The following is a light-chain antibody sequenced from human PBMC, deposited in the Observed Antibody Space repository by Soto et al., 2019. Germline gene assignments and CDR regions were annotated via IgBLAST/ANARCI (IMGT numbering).Light chain of an antibody. J-gene: IGLJ3*02. V-gene: IGLV1-40*01. Sequence: QSVLTQPPSVSGAPGQRVTIPCTGNSSNPGAGYDVHWYQQLPGTAPKLVIYGNRNRPSGVPERFSGSKSGTSASLAITGLQAEDEGDYYCQAYDYSLTASVFGGGTQLTVL. CDR1: SSNPGAGYD. CDR3: QAYDYSLTASV. CDR2: GNR.